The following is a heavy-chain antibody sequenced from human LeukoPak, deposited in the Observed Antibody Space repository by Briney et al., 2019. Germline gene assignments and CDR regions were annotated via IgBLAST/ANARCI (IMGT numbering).Heavy chain of an antibody. D-gene: IGHD2-8*01. CDR2: IIPILGIA. CDR1: GGTFSSYA. V-gene: IGHV1-69*04. J-gene: IGHJ6*02. CDR3: ARAVWYRSENYYGMDV. Sequence: SVTVSCKASGGTFSSYAISWVRQAPGQGLEWMGRIIPILGIANYAQKFQGRVTITADKSTSTAYMELSSLRSEDTAVYYCARAVWYRSENYYGMDVWGQGTTVTVSS.